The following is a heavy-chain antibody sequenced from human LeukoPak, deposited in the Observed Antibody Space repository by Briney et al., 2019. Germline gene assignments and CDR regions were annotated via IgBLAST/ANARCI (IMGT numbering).Heavy chain of an antibody. CDR3: ARVRIAVDEVYFDY. CDR1: GGSISSSNW. D-gene: IGHD6-19*01. V-gene: IGHV4-4*02. CDR2: IYHSGST. J-gene: IGHJ4*02. Sequence: SETLSLTCAVSGGSISSSNWWSWVRQPPGKGLEWIGEIYHSGSTNYNPSLKSRVTISVDKSKNQFSLKLGSVTAADTAVYYCARVRIAVDEVYFDYWGQGTLVTVSS.